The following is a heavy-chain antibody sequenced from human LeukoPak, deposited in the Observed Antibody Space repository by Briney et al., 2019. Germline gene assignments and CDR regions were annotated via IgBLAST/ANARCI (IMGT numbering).Heavy chain of an antibody. V-gene: IGHV3-23*01. J-gene: IGHJ3*02. D-gene: IGHD3-16*02. CDR1: GFTFSDTW. Sequence: RPGGSLRLSCAASGFTFSDTWMHWVRQAPGEGLEWVSAISGSGGSTYYADSVKGRFTISRDNSKNTLYLQMNSLRAEDTAVYYCAKDVYYDYVWGSYRRTDDAFDIWGQGTMITVSS. CDR3: AKDVYYDYVWGSYRRTDDAFDI. CDR2: ISGSGGST.